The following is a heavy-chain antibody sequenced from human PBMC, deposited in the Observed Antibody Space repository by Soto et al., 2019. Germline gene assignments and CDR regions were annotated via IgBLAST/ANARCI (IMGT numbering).Heavy chain of an antibody. CDR2: IYYSGST. CDR1: GGSISSSSYY. D-gene: IGHD6-19*01. Sequence: SETLSLTCTVSGGSISSSSYYWGWIRQPPGKGLEWIGSIYYSGSTYYNPSLKSRVTISVDTSKNQFSLKLSSVTAADTAVYYCSVADNLGDFDYWGQGTLVTVSS. J-gene: IGHJ4*02. CDR3: SVADNLGDFDY. V-gene: IGHV4-39*01.